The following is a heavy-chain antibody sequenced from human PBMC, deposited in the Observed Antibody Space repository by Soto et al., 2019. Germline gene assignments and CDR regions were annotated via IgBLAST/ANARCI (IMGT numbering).Heavy chain of an antibody. Sequence: ASVKVSCKASGYTFTSYAMHWVRQAPGQRLEWMGWINAGNGNTKYSQKFQGRVTITRDTSASTAYMELSSLRSEDTAVYYCARAGRITIFGVVTDRGNPENNWFDPWGQGTLVTVSS. CDR2: INAGNGNT. CDR1: GYTFTSYA. D-gene: IGHD3-3*01. V-gene: IGHV1-3*01. CDR3: ARAGRITIFGVVTDRGNPENNWFDP. J-gene: IGHJ5*02.